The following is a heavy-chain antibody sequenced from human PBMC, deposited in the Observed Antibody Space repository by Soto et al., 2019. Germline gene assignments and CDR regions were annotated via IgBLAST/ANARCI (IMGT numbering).Heavy chain of an antibody. CDR3: TRAAWFPYLSFY. D-gene: IGHD3-10*01. J-gene: IGHJ4*02. CDR1: GFTFSRFE. CDR2: ISSGGSTA. V-gene: IGHV3-48*03. Sequence: QPGGSLRLSCAASGFTFSRFELHWVRQAPGKGLEWISYISSGGSTAYYASSVEGRFTISRDNANNSVYLQMDSLRAEDTALYYCTRAAWFPYLSFYWGQGALVTVSS.